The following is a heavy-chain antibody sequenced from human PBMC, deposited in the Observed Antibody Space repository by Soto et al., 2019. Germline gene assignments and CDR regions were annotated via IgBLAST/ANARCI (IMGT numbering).Heavy chain of an antibody. CDR2: ISEDGGNK. V-gene: IGHV3-30-3*01. Sequence: QVHLVESGGGVVQAGRSLRLSCTASGLTLNSFAIHWVRQAPGKGLEWVSVISEDGGNKYFAESVRGRFLISRDNSKNTVYLQMNSLRLEDTAVYFCARRLTRTVSALGYWXXGTLVSVSS. CDR3: ARRLTRTVSALGY. CDR1: GLTLNSFA. J-gene: IGHJ4*01. D-gene: IGHD6-19*01.